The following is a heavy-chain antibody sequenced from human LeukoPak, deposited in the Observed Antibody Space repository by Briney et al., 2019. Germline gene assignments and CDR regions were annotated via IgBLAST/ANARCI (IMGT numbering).Heavy chain of an antibody. CDR1: GGTFSSYA. Sequence: ASVKVSCKASGGTFSSYAISWVRQAPGQGLGWMGRIIPIFGIANYAQKFQGRVTITADKSTSTAYMELSSLRSEDTAVYYCAREGADSSGYYDDAFDIWGQGTMVTVSS. V-gene: IGHV1-69*04. D-gene: IGHD3-22*01. CDR2: IIPIFGIA. J-gene: IGHJ3*02. CDR3: AREGADSSGYYDDAFDI.